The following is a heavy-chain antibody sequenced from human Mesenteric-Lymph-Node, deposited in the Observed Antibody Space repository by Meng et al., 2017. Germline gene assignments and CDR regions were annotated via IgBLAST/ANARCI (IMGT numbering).Heavy chain of an antibody. CDR2: IYSGGST. D-gene: IGHD3-22*01. CDR1: GFTVSTNY. CDR3: ARDSSSGWYHTY. J-gene: IGHJ4*02. Sequence: VQVVGTGGGLIQPGGSLGLACAASGFTVSTNYMSWVRQAPGKGLEWVSVIYSGGSTYYADSVKGRFTISRDSSKNTMYLQMNSLRAEDTAVYYCARDSSSGWYHTYWGQGTLVTVSS. V-gene: IGHV3-53*02.